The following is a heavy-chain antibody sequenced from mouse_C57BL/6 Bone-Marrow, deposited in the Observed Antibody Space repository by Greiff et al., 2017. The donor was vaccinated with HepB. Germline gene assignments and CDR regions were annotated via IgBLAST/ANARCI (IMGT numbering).Heavy chain of an antibody. CDR3: TTTPNYGSSYWFAY. D-gene: IGHD1-1*01. CDR1: GFNIKDDY. Sequence: EVQRVESGAELVRPGASVKLSCTASGFNIKDDYMHWVKQKPEQGLEWIGWIDPENGDTEYASKFQGKATITADTSSNTAYLQLSSLTSEDTAVYYCTTTPNYGSSYWFAYWGQGTLVTVSA. V-gene: IGHV14-4*01. CDR2: IDPENGDT. J-gene: IGHJ3*01.